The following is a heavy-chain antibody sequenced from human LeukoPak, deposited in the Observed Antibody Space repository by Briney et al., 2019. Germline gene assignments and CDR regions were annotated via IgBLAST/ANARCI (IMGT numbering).Heavy chain of an antibody. CDR2: ISGSGGST. J-gene: IGHJ4*02. Sequence: GGSLRLSCAASGFTFSSYAMSWVRQAPGKGLEWVSAISGSGGSTYYADSVKGRFTISRDNSKNTLYLQMNSLRAEDTAVYYCAKTVKYYGSGSEFDYWGQGTLVTVSS. V-gene: IGHV3-23*01. CDR1: GFTFSSYA. D-gene: IGHD3-10*01. CDR3: AKTVKYYGSGSEFDY.